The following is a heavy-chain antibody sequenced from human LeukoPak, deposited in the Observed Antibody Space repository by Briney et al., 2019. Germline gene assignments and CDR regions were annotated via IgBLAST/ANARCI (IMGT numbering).Heavy chain of an antibody. CDR3: ARQPFGYYDSSGASAFDI. D-gene: IGHD3-22*01. CDR2: IYYSGST. CDR1: GGSFSGYY. J-gene: IGHJ3*02. V-gene: IGHV4-34*01. Sequence: SETLSLTCAVYGGSFSGYYWSWIRQPPGKGLEWIGSIYYSGSTYYNPSLKSRVTISVDTSKNQFSLKLSSVTAADTAVYYCARQPFGYYDSSGASAFDIWGQGTMVTVSS.